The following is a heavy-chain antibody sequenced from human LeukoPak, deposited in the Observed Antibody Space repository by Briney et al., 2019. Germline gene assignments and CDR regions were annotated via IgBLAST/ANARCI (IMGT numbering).Heavy chain of an antibody. D-gene: IGHD3-22*01. CDR2: IYSGGSS. V-gene: IGHV3-66*02. CDR1: GFTVSSNY. CDR3: ARERSYYYDSSGYYGGSWFDP. Sequence: GGSLRLSCAASGFTVSSNYMSWVRQAPGKGLEWVSVIYSGGSSYYADSVKGRFTISRDNSKNTLYLQMNSLRAEDTAVYYCARERSYYYDSSGYYGGSWFDPWGQGTLVTVSS. J-gene: IGHJ5*02.